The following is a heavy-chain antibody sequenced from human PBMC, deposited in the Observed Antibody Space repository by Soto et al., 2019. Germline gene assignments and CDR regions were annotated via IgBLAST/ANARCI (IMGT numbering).Heavy chain of an antibody. CDR3: ARRDCFSSSCYFKD. J-gene: IGHJ4*02. D-gene: IGHD2-2*01. CDR1: GYTFTSYY. Sequence: QVSLVQSGAEVKKPGASVKVSCKASGYTFTSYYVHWVRQAPGQGLEWMGIINPSGATTTYAQNFQGRVAMTSDTSTSTVYMELSSLRSEDTAVYYCARRDCFSSSCYFKDWGQGTLVTVSS. CDR2: INPSGATT. V-gene: IGHV1-46*01.